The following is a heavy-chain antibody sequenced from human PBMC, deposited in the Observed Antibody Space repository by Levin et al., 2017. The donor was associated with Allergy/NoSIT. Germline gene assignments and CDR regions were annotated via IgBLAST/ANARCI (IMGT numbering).Heavy chain of an antibody. J-gene: IGHJ4*02. CDR3: ARGLDCSGGSCYFDY. Sequence: PGGSLRLSCAASGFTFSSYSMNWVRQAPGKGLEWVSSISSSSSYIYYADSVKGRFTISRDNAKNSLYLQMNSLRAEDTAVYYCARGLDCSGGSCYFDYWGQGTLVTVSS. V-gene: IGHV3-21*06. CDR1: GFTFSSYS. D-gene: IGHD2-15*01. CDR2: ISSSSSYI.